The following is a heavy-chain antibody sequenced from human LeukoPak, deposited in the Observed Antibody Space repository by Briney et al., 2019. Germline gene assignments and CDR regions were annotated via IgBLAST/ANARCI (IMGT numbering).Heavy chain of an antibody. Sequence: GGSLRLSCAASGFTFSSYSMNWVRQAPGKGREGVSYISSSSSTIYYADSVKGRFTISRDNSKNSLYLQMNSLRAGDTALYYCAKDMGDSSGSFDYWGQGTLVTVSS. J-gene: IGHJ4*02. CDR3: AKDMGDSSGSFDY. CDR1: GFTFSSYS. D-gene: IGHD6-19*01. V-gene: IGHV3-48*04. CDR2: ISSSSSTI.